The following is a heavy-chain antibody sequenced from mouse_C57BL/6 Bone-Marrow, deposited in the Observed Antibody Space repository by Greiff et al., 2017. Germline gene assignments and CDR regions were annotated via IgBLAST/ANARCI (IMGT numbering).Heavy chain of an antibody. D-gene: IGHD1-1*01. J-gene: IGHJ4*01. Sequence: QVQLQQPGAELVKPGASVKLSCKASGYTFTSYWMHWVKQRPGRGLEWTGRIDPNSGGTKYNEKFKSKATLTVYKPSSTAYMQLSSLTSEDSAVYHCARRRLRGAMDYWGQGTSVTVSS. CDR1: GYTFTSYW. V-gene: IGHV1-72*01. CDR3: ARRRLRGAMDY. CDR2: IDPNSGGT.